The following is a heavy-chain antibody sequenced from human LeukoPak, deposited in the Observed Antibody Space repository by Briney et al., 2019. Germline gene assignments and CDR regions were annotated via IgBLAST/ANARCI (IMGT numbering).Heavy chain of an antibody. CDR1: GFTFSDYY. V-gene: IGHV3-11*04. Sequence: KSGGSLRLSCAASGFTFSDYYMSWIRQAPGKGLEWVSYISSSGSTIYYADSVKGRFTISRDNAKNSLYLQMNSLRAEDTAVYYCARVWRTGAGGYYYYGMDVWGQGTTVTVSS. CDR3: ARVWRTGAGGYYYYGMDV. J-gene: IGHJ6*02. D-gene: IGHD3-16*01. CDR2: ISSSGSTI.